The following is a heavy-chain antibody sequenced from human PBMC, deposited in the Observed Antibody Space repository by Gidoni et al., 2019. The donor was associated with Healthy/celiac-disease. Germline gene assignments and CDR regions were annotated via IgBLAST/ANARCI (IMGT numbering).Heavy chain of an antibody. CDR3: ARDLRRRGGSYQRGFDY. CDR2: IKQDGSEK. Sequence: EVQLVESGGGLVQPGGSLRLSCAASGFTFSSYWMSWVRQAPGKGLEWVANIKQDGSEKYYVDSVKGRFTISRDNAKNSLYLQMNSLRAEDTAVYYCARDLRRRGGSYQRGFDYWGQGTLVTVSS. J-gene: IGHJ4*02. CDR1: GFTFSSYW. V-gene: IGHV3-7*03. D-gene: IGHD1-26*01.